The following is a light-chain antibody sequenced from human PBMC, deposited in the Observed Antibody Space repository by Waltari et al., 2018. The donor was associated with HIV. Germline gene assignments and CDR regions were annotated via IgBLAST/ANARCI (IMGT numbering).Light chain of an antibody. CDR2: GAS. J-gene: IGKJ1*01. V-gene: IGKV3-20*01. CDR3: QQCATSPWT. CDR1: QSVSANC. Sequence: MMLTQSPGPLSLSPGDRAILSCRASQSVSANCLGWYQQRPGQAPRLLVHGASRRATGTPARFSCGGSGTDFTLIISRLQPEDFAVYYCQQCATSPWTFGQGTTV.